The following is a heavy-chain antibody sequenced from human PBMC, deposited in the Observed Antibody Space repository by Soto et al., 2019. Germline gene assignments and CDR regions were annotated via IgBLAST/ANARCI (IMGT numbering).Heavy chain of an antibody. J-gene: IGHJ6*02. CDR2: IYYRGST. D-gene: IGHD6-19*01. V-gene: IGHV4-59*01. CDR3: ARMRPTGWHDYYYYGMDV. Sequence: WTWIRQPPGKGREWIGCIYYRGSTYYNPSLKSRVTISVATSKNQLSLGLSSVTAADTAVYYCARMRPTGWHDYYYYGMDVWGQGTRVTVSS.